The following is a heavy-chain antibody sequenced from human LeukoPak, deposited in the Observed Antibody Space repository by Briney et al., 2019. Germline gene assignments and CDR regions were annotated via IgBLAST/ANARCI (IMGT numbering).Heavy chain of an antibody. D-gene: IGHD4-17*01. Sequence: GGSLRLSCAASGFTFSSYWRNWVRQAPGKGLEWVANIKQDGSERHYVDSVKGRFTISRDNAKNSLYLQMDCLRAEDTAVYYCAREAPLLYGDSGGYYFDYWGQGTLVTVSS. CDR1: GFTFSSYW. J-gene: IGHJ4*02. CDR3: AREAPLLYGDSGGYYFDY. V-gene: IGHV3-7*01. CDR2: IKQDGSER.